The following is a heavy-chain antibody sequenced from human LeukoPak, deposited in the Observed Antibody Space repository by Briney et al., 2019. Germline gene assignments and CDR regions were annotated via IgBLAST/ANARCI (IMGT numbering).Heavy chain of an antibody. CDR1: GGSISSGSYY. J-gene: IGHJ6*02. D-gene: IGHD3-3*01. CDR2: IYTSGST. CDR3: AGTQTYYDFWSGQKQYYYGMDV. Sequence: SETLSLTCTVSGGSISSGSYYWSWIRQPAGKGLEWIGRIYTSGSTNYNPSLESRVTISVDTSKNQFSLKLSSVTAADTAVYYCAGTQTYYDFWSGQKQYYYGMDVWGQGTTVTVSS. V-gene: IGHV4-61*02.